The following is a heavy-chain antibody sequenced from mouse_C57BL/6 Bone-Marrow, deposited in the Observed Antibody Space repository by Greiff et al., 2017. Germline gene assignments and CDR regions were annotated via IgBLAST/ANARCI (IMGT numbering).Heavy chain of an antibody. D-gene: IGHD1-1*01. CDR2: ISNGGGST. Sequence: EVQLVESGGGLVQPGGSLKLSCAASGFTFSDYYMYWVRQTPEKRLEWVAYISNGGGSTYYPDTVKGRFTISRDNAKNTLYLQMSRLKSEDTAMYYCARPSTTVVATDWYFDVWGTGTTVTVSS. V-gene: IGHV5-12*01. CDR1: GFTFSDYY. J-gene: IGHJ1*03. CDR3: ARPSTTVVATDWYFDV.